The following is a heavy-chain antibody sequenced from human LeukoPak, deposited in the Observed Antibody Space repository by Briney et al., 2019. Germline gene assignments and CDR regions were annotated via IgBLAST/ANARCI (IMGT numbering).Heavy chain of an antibody. Sequence: SETLSLTCTVSGGSISSYYWSWIRQPPGKGLEWIGYIYYSGSTNYNPSLKSRVTISVDTSKNQFSLKLSSVTAADTAVYYCARGDSTSWRLDYWGQGTLVTVSS. CDR1: GGSISSYY. D-gene: IGHD2-2*01. CDR2: IYYSGST. CDR3: ARGDSTSWRLDY. J-gene: IGHJ4*02. V-gene: IGHV4-59*01.